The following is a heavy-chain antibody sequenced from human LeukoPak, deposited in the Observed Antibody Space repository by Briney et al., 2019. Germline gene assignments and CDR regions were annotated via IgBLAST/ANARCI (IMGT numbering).Heavy chain of an antibody. CDR2: INHSGST. CDR1: GGSFSDYY. J-gene: IGHJ4*02. D-gene: IGHD3-22*01. V-gene: IGHV4-34*01. CDR3: ARYYYDSRGYYHYFDY. Sequence: SETLSLTCAGYGGSFSDYYWSWIRQPPGKGLQWIGEINHSGSTNYNPSLESRVTISVDTSKNQFSLKLTSVTAADTAVYYCARYYYDSRGYYHYFDYWGQGSLVTVSS.